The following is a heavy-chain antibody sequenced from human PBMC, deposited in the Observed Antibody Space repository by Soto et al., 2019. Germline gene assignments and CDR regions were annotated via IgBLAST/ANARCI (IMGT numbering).Heavy chain of an antibody. CDR1: GGSISSGGHD. V-gene: IGHV4-31*03. CDR3: ARGGTTAYYFAS. CDR2: IYYSGST. J-gene: IGHJ4*02. Sequence: QVQLQESGPGLVKPSQTLSLTCSVSGGSISSGGHDWSWIRHRPDTGLEWIGYIYYSGSTYYKPSLKSRVTISLDTSKHPFSLMLTSVTAADTAVYFCARGGTTAYYFASWGLGNLVTVSS. D-gene: IGHD1-7*01.